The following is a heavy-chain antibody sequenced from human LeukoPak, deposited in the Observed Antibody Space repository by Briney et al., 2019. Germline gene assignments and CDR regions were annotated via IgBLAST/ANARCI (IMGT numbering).Heavy chain of an antibody. V-gene: IGHV3-23*01. J-gene: IGHJ4*02. CDR1: GFTTSSYA. CDR3: AKDSGDYGGYFDY. CDR2: ISGSGGST. Sequence: GGSLRLSCAASGFTTSSYAMSWVRQASGKGLEWVSAISGSGGSTYYADSVKGRFTISRDNSKNTLYLQMNSLRAEDTAVYYCAKDSGDYGGYFDYWGQGTLVTVSS. D-gene: IGHD4-23*01.